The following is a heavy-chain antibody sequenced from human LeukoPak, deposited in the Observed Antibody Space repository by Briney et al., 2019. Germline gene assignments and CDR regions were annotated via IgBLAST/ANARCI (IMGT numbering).Heavy chain of an antibody. D-gene: IGHD1-26*01. CDR1: GFNFFTYG. Sequence: GGSLRLSCAASGFNFFTYGMHWVRQAPGKGLEWVAVIWYDGSNKYYADSVKGRFTISRDNSKNTLYLQMNSLRAEDTAVYYCARERGVGGTTWGDIGYWGQGTLVTVSS. J-gene: IGHJ4*02. CDR2: IWYDGSNK. V-gene: IGHV3-33*01. CDR3: ARERGVGGTTWGDIGY.